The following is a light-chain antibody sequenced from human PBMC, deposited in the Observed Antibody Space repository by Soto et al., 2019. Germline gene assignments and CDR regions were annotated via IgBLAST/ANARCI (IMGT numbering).Light chain of an antibody. CDR2: DAS. J-gene: IGKJ5*01. CDR3: QQRSSWRT. Sequence: EIVLTQSPATLSLSPGESATLSCRASQSVGSYLAWYQQKPGQAPRLLIYDASNRATGIPARFSGSGSGTDFTLTISSLKPEDFAVYYCQQRSSWRTFGQGTRLEIK. V-gene: IGKV3-11*01. CDR1: QSVGSY.